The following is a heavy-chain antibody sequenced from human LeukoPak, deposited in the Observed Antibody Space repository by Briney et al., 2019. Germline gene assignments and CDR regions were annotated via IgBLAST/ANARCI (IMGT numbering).Heavy chain of an antibody. Sequence: SETLSLTCTVSGGSISSGSNYWSWIRQPAGKGLEWIGRIYTSGSTNYNPSLKSRVTISVDTSKNQFSLKLSSVTAADTAVYYCARGYCSSTSCYWDNWFDPWGQGTLVTVSS. CDR1: GGSISSGSNY. CDR2: IYTSGST. V-gene: IGHV4-61*02. D-gene: IGHD2-2*01. J-gene: IGHJ5*02. CDR3: ARGYCSSTSCYWDNWFDP.